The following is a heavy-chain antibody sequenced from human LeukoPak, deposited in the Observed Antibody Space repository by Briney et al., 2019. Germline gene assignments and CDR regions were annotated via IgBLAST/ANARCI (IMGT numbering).Heavy chain of an antibody. Sequence: ASVKVSCKASGYTFTNCGISWVRQAPGQGLEWMGWISANNGNRNYALKLQDRVSMTTDTSTSTAYMELRSLRSDDTAVYYCARQGYGGHSRGAADYWGQGTLVTVSS. CDR3: ARQGYGGHSRGAADY. D-gene: IGHD4-23*01. V-gene: IGHV1-18*01. CDR2: ISANNGNR. CDR1: GYTFTNCG. J-gene: IGHJ4*02.